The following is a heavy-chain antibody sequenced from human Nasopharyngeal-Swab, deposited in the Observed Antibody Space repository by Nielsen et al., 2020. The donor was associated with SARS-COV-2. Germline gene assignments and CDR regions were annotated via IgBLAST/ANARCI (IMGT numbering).Heavy chain of an antibody. Sequence: WIRQPPGKGLEWVSSISSSSSYIYYADSVKGRFTISRDNAKNSLYLRMNSLRAEDTAVYYCARPSTDFWSGNGAFDIWGQGTMVTVSS. CDR3: ARPSTDFWSGNGAFDI. V-gene: IGHV3-21*01. J-gene: IGHJ3*02. CDR2: ISSSSSYI. D-gene: IGHD3-3*01.